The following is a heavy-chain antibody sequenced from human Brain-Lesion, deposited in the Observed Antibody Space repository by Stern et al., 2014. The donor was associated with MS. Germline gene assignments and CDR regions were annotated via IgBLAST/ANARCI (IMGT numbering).Heavy chain of an antibody. CDR1: GGAVSSGDRY. Sequence: QLGQSGPGLVKPSQTLSLTCTVSGGAVSSGDRYWSWIRQHPEKGLEWIGYISYSGNTYYNPSLESRVTISMDRSKNQFSLKLRSVTAADTAVYYCARVTEFLRFFYPDYWGQGIRVTVSS. CDR2: ISYSGNT. J-gene: IGHJ4*02. CDR3: ARVTEFLRFFYPDY. V-gene: IGHV4-31*03. D-gene: IGHD3-3*01.